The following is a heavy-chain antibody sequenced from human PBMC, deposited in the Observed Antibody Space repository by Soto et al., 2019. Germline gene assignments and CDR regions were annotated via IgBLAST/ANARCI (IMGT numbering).Heavy chain of an antibody. CDR3: ARSRYGAVTNPYYFDY. Sequence: SETLSLTCTVSGGSISSYYWSWIRQPPGKGLEWIGYIYYSGSTNYNPSLKSRVTISVDTSKNQFSLKLSSVTAADTAVYYCARSRYGAVTNPYYFDYWGRGTLVTVSS. D-gene: IGHD4-17*01. CDR1: GGSISSYY. CDR2: IYYSGST. V-gene: IGHV4-59*01. J-gene: IGHJ4*02.